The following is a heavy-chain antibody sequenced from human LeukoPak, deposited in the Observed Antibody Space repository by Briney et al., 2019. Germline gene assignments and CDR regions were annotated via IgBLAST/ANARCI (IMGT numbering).Heavy chain of an antibody. CDR2: VNVDGRST. J-gene: IGHJ3*02. Sequence: GGSLRLSCAASGFTFSSYWMHWVRQAPGKGLVWVSRVNVDGRSTTYADSVKGRLTISRDNANKTLYLQINSLRPEDTAFYYCARGIGIGAFDTWGRGTKVTVSS. CDR1: GFTFSSYW. D-gene: IGHD2/OR15-2a*01. CDR3: ARGIGIGAFDT. V-gene: IGHV3-74*01.